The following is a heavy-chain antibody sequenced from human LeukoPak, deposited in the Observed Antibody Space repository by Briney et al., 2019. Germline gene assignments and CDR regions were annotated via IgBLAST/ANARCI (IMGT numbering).Heavy chain of an antibody. V-gene: IGHV4-38-2*02. CDR1: GYSISNGYY. CDR3: ARELLSGDPSIGN. D-gene: IGHD7-27*01. J-gene: IGHJ4*02. CDR2: IYHSGST. Sequence: SETLSLTCTVSGYSISNGYYWGWIRQPPGKGLEWIGNIYHSGSTYYNPSLKSRVTISVDTSKNQFSLKLSSVTDADTAVYYCARELLSGDPSIGNWGQGTLVTVSS.